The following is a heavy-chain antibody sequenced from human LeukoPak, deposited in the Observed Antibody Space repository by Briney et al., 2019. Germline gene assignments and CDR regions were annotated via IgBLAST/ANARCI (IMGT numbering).Heavy chain of an antibody. D-gene: IGHD2-2*01. V-gene: IGHV3-33*01. CDR3: GRGFYCSRTSCYAPSFDY. Sequence: PGRSLRLSCAASGLTFSSYGMHWVRQAPGKGLEWVALIGYDGTNEYYADSVKGRFTISRDNSKNTLYLQMKSLRDEDTAVYYGGRGFYCSRTSCYAPSFDYWGQGTLVTVSS. CDR1: GLTFSSYG. CDR2: IGYDGTNE. J-gene: IGHJ4*02.